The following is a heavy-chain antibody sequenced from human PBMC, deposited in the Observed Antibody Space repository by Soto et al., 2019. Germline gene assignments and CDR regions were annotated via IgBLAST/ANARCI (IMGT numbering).Heavy chain of an antibody. D-gene: IGHD1-26*01. CDR3: TSVTTDLGLGPNFDY. V-gene: IGHV3-74*01. CDR1: GFTFSRYW. J-gene: IGHJ4*02. Sequence: EVQLVESGGGLVQPGGSLRLSCAASGFTFSRYWMHWVRQAPGKGLVWVSIINSDGSRPHYEDSVKGRFNISRDNAKNTLYLQMNSLRADDTAVYYCTSVTTDLGLGPNFDYWGQGTLVTVSS. CDR2: INSDGSRP.